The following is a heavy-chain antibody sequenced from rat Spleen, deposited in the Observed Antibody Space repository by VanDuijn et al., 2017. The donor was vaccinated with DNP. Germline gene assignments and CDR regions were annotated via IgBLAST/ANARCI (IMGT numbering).Heavy chain of an antibody. D-gene: IGHD1-11*01. Sequence: QVQLKESGPGLVQPSQTLSLTCTVSGFSLTSYGVSWVRQSPGKGLEWIVAISAGGSSYYNLALKSRLSISRDTSKSQVFLRMNSLEAEDTAMYFCARNYGLMDAWGQGISVTVSS. CDR1: GFSLTSYG. J-gene: IGHJ4*01. CDR3: ARNYGLMDA. V-gene: IGHV2S8*01. CDR2: ISAGGSS.